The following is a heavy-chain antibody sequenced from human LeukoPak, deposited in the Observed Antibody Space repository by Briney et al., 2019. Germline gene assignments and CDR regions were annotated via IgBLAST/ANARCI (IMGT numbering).Heavy chain of an antibody. V-gene: IGHV3-9*03. CDR2: ISWNSGSI. CDR1: GFTFDDYA. CDR3: AKESGYYLNYAFDI. J-gene: IGHJ3*02. D-gene: IGHD3-22*01. Sequence: SLRLSCAASGFTFDDYAMHWVRQAPGKGLEWVSGISWNSGSIGYADSVKGRFTISRDNAKNSLYLQMNSLRAEDMALYYCAKESGYYLNYAFDIWGQGTMVTVSS.